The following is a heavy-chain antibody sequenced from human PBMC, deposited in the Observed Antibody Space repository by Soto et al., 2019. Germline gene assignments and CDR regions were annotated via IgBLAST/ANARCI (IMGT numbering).Heavy chain of an antibody. J-gene: IGHJ5*02. D-gene: IGHD2-8*02. V-gene: IGHV1-69*01. Sequence: QVHLEQSGAEVKKPGSSVKVSCKFSGDTFSSYVIIWVRQAPGQGLGWMGGIIPVSGTANYAQKFHGRVTISADAATNTAYMELSSVRFDDTAVYYCATVDRSVALVGWFDPWGQGTLVTVSS. CDR2: IIPVSGTA. CDR1: GDTFSSYV. CDR3: ATVDRSVALVGWFDP.